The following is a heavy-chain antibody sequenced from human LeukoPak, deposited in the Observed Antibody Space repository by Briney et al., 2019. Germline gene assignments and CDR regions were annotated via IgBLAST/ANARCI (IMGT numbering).Heavy chain of an antibody. CDR2: ISWNSGSI. CDR3: AKDISVNWFDP. D-gene: IGHD2/OR15-2a*01. CDR1: GFTFDDYA. V-gene: IGHV3-9*01. Sequence: GGSLRPSCAASGFTFDDYAMHWVRHAPGKGLEWVSGISWNSGSIGYADSVKGRFTISRDNAKNSLYLQMNSLRAEDTALYYCAKDISVNWFDPWGQGTLVTVSS. J-gene: IGHJ5*02.